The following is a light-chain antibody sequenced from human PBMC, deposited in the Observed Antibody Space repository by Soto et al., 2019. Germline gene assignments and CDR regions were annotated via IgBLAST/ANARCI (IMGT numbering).Light chain of an antibody. J-gene: IGLJ1*01. V-gene: IGLV2-14*01. CDR1: SSDVGGYNY. Sequence: QSALTQPASVSGSPGQSITISCTGTSSDVGGYNYVSWSQQHPGKAPKLIIYEVNNRPSGVSNRFSGSKSGNTASLTISGLQADDESDYYCASYTSTSTYVFGTGTKVTVL. CDR3: ASYTSTSTYV. CDR2: EVN.